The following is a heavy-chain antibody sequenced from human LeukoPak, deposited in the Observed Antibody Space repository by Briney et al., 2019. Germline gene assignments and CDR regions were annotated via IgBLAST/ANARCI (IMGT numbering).Heavy chain of an antibody. CDR1: GTSISSGAYS. CDR2: IYYSGNT. Sequence: SETLSLTCTVSGTSISSGAYSWSGVRQHPGKGLEWIAYIYYSGNTYYNPSLKRRVTISVDTSKNQFSLKLSSVTAADTAVYYCARTITIFGALGYFDYWGQGTLVTVSS. J-gene: IGHJ4*02. V-gene: IGHV4-31*03. CDR3: ARTITIFGALGYFDY. D-gene: IGHD3-3*01.